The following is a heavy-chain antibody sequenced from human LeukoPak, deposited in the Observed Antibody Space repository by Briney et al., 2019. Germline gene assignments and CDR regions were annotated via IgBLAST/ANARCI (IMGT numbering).Heavy chain of an antibody. CDR3: AREEWFGELSKFDY. J-gene: IGHJ4*02. D-gene: IGHD3-10*01. CDR1: GFTFSSHW. V-gene: IGHV3-7*01. CDR2: IKSDGSER. Sequence: GGSLRLSCAASGFTFSSHWMSWVRQAPGKGLEWGANIKSDGSERYYLDSVKGRFTISRDSAKNSLSLQMNSLRVEDTALYYCAREEWFGELSKFDYWGKGTLVTVSS.